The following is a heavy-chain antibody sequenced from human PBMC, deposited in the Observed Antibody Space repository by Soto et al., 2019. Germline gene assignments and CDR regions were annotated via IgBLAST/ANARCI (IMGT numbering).Heavy chain of an antibody. CDR3: ASSHAGAHITAAVH. J-gene: IGHJ4*02. CDR1: GGSISSGGYS. Sequence: QLQLQESGSGLVKPSQTLSLTCAVSGGSISSGGYSWSWIRQLPGKGLEWIGYIYHSGSTYYNPSLKSRVNISVDRSKNQFSLKLSSVTAADTAVYYCASSHAGAHITAAVHWGQGTLVTVSS. V-gene: IGHV4-30-2*01. D-gene: IGHD6-13*01. CDR2: IYHSGST.